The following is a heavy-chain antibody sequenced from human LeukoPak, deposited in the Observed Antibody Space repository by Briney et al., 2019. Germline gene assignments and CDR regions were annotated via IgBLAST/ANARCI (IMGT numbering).Heavy chain of an antibody. CDR1: GFTFSSYW. D-gene: IGHD3-22*01. CDR3: AGDLGYYDSSGYHFDY. Sequence: GGSLRLSCAASGFTFSSYWMSWVRQAPGKGLEWVANIKQDGSEKYYVDSVKGRFTISRDNAKNSLYLQMNSLRAEDTAVYYCAGDLGYYDSSGYHFDYWGQGTLVTVSS. CDR2: IKQDGSEK. J-gene: IGHJ4*02. V-gene: IGHV3-7*01.